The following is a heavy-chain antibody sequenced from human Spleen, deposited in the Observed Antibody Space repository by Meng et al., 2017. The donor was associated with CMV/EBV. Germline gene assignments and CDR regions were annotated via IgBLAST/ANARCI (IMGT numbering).Heavy chain of an antibody. Sequence: SGPTLVKPTQTLTLTCSFSGFSLRRTRGSVGWIRQPPGKALEWLAFIFWNDDKRYSPSLRSRLTITKDTSENQVVLTLTNMDPVDTATYYCAHRGYSQNWFDLWGQGSLVTVSS. CDR1: GFSLRRTRGS. V-gene: IGHV2-5*01. CDR3: AHRGYSQNWFDL. J-gene: IGHJ5*02. D-gene: IGHD5-24*01. CDR2: IFWNDDK.